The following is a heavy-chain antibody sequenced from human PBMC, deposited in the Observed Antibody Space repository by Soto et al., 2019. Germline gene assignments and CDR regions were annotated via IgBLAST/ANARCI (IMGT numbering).Heavy chain of an antibody. Sequence: SGPTLVNPTQTLTLTCTFSGFSLSTRGMCVSWIRQPPGKALEWLARIDWDDEMYYSASLKTRLTISKDTSKNQVVLTMTKTDPVDTATYYCARQQHTGGYFDYWGQGTLVTVSS. CDR2: IDWDDEM. CDR3: ARQQHTGGYFDY. CDR1: GFSLSTRGMC. V-gene: IGHV2-70*11. J-gene: IGHJ4*02. D-gene: IGHD2-21*01.